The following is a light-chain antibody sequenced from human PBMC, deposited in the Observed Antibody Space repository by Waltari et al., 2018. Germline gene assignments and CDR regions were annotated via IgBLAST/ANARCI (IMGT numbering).Light chain of an antibody. CDR1: SSNIENNV. J-gene: IGLJ2*01. CDR3: AVWDDSLNSMV. CDR2: YDN. V-gene: IGLV1-36*01. Sequence: QSVLTQPPSVSEVPRQRVTISCSGSSSNIENNVVSWYQQVPGKAPKLLIQYDNVVPSGVSDRFSGSKSGTSASLAISGLQSDDEAVYYCAVWDDSLNSMVFGGGTKLTVL.